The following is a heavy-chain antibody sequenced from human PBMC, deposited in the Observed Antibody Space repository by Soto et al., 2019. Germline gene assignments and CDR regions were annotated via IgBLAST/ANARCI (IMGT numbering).Heavy chain of an antibody. CDR2: IYSGGST. J-gene: IGHJ6*03. CDR3: SRSAGYHGLVEYFYYMDF. Sequence: SCAPSGCTDSSMHMSSFRQTPEKGLEQVSLIYSGGSTYYADSVKGRFTISRDNSKNTLYLQMNSLRAEDTAVYYCSRSAGYHGLVEYFYYMDFRGKGTTDTVSS. D-gene: IGHD2-2*01. V-gene: IGHV3-66*01. CDR1: GCTDSSMH.